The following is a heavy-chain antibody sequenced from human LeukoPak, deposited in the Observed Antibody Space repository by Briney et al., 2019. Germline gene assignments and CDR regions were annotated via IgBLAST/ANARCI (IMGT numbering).Heavy chain of an antibody. CDR1: GYTFTSYD. D-gene: IGHD6-13*01. CDR3: ARDLPYSSSWESIDY. J-gene: IGHJ4*02. CDR2: ISTYNDNT. Sequence: APVKVSCKASGYTFTSYDINWVRQAPGQGLEWMGWISTYNDNTNYAQKIQGRVTMTTDTSTSTAYMELRSLRSDDTAVYYCARDLPYSSSWESIDYWGQGTLVTVSS. V-gene: IGHV1-18*01.